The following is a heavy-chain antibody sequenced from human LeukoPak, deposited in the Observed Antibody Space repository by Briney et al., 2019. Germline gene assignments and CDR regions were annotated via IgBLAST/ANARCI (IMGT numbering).Heavy chain of an antibody. CDR1: GFTFSSYS. CDR2: ISGSCGNT. CDR3: AKGASFTEYYYDSSGYYDY. V-gene: IGHV3-23*01. J-gene: IGHJ4*02. D-gene: IGHD3-22*01. Sequence: GGSLRLSCAASGFTFSSYSMSWVRQAPGKGLESGSAISGSCGNTYYADSVKGRFTTSRDNSKNTLYLQMNSLRAEDTAVYYCAKGASFTEYYYDSSGYYDYWGQGTLVTVSS.